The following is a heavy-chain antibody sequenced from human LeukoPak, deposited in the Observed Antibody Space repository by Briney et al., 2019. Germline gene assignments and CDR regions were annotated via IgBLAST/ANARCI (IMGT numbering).Heavy chain of an antibody. V-gene: IGHV4-59*08. CDR1: GGSISSYY. Sequence: SETLSLTCTVSGGSISSYYWSWIRQPPGKGLEWIGYIYYSGSTNYNPSLKSRVTISVDTSKNQFSLKLSSATAADTAVYYCASNVDTAMDFDYWGQGTLVTVSS. J-gene: IGHJ4*02. CDR2: IYYSGST. CDR3: ASNVDTAMDFDY. D-gene: IGHD5-18*01.